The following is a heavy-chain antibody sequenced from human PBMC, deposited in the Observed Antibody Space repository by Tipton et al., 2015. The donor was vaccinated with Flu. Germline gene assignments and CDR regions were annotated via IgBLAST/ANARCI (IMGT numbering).Heavy chain of an antibody. CDR3: AKIGSSNYGGYFDS. Sequence: SLRLSCEASGFIFSDFYMNWIRQAPGKGLEWIAYISSSGNSKYYADSVKGRFTISRDNANDLLYLQMRSLRAEDTAVYYCAKIGSSNYGGYFDSWGRGTLVTVSS. V-gene: IGHV3-11*01. D-gene: IGHD2-2*01. J-gene: IGHJ4*02. CDR1: GFIFSDFY. CDR2: ISSSGNSK.